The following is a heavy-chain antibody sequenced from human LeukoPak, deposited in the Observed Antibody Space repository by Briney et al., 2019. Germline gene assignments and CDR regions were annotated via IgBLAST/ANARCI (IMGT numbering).Heavy chain of an antibody. CDR3: ASALTTGHHDAFDI. CDR2: INTNTGNP. CDR1: GYTFTRYA. V-gene: IGHV7-4-1*02. D-gene: IGHD4-11*01. Sequence: GASVKVSCKASGYTFTRYALNWVRQAPGQGLEWMGWINTNTGNPTYAQGFTGRFVFSLDTSVSTAYLQINSLKAEDTAVYYCASALTTGHHDAFDIWGQGTMVTVSS. J-gene: IGHJ3*02.